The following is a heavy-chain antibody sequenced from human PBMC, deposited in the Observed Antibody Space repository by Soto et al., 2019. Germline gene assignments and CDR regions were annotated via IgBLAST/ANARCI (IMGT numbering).Heavy chain of an antibody. CDR2: IIPIFGTA. D-gene: IGHD2-2*01. Sequence: QVQLVQSGAEVKKPGSSVKVSCKASGGTFSSYAISWVRQAPGQGLEWMGGIIPIFGTADYAQKFQGRVTITADESTSTAYMVLSSLTADHTAVYYCASHSSLRGYCISTSCYGYYYGMDVWCQGNTVSVSS. V-gene: IGHV1-69*12. CDR3: ASHSSLRGYCISTSCYGYYYGMDV. CDR1: GGTFSSYA. J-gene: IGHJ6*02.